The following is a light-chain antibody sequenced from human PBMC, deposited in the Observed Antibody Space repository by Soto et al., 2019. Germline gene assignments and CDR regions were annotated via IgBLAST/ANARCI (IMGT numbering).Light chain of an antibody. CDR1: RDVGSD. CDR3: QQSYSTPRP. J-gene: IGKJ5*01. CDR2: AAS. V-gene: IGKV1-39*01. Sequence: QMTQSPSSLSASVGEKIIITCRASRDVGSDVSWYQQKPGQAPKLLIYAASNLYTGVPSRFSGSRSGTDFTLTISSLQPEDFATYYCQQSYSTPRPFGGGTRLEIK.